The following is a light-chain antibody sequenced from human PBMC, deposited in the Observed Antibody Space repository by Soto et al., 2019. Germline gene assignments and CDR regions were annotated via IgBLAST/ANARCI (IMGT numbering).Light chain of an antibody. CDR1: QSVSSSY. Sequence: EIVLTQSPGTLSLSPGERATLSCRASQSVSSSYLAWYQQKPGQAPRLLIYGASSRATGIPDRFSGSGSGTHFTLTISRLGPEDFAVYYCQQYGSSPTYTFGQGTKLEIK. V-gene: IGKV3-20*01. CDR2: GAS. J-gene: IGKJ2*01. CDR3: QQYGSSPTYT.